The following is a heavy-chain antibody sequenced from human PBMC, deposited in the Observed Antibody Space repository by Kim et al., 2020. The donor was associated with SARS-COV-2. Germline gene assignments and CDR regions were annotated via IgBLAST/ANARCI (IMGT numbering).Heavy chain of an antibody. V-gene: IGHV3-53*04. CDR3: ARDRSVTEDFLGYYYYYGMDV. D-gene: IGHD4-4*01. CDR2: IYSGGST. CDR1: GFTVSSNY. Sequence: GGSLRLSCAASGFTVSSNYMSWVRQAPGKGLEWVSVIYSGGSTYYADSVKGRFTISRHNSKNTLYLQMNSLRAEDTAVYYCARDRSVTEDFLGYYYYYGMDVWGQGTTVTVSS. J-gene: IGHJ6*02.